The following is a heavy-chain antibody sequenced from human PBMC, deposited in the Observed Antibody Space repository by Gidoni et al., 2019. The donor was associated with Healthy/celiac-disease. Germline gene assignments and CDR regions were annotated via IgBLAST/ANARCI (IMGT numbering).Heavy chain of an antibody. V-gene: IGHV1-18*01. Sequence: QVQLVQSGAEVKKPGASVKLSCKASGYTFTSYGISWVRQAPGQGLEWMGWISAYNGNTNYAQKLQGRVTMTTDTSTSTAYMELRSLRSDDTAVYYCARDLDDYRFHGRVDYSGQGTLVTVSS. CDR2: ISAYNGNT. J-gene: IGHJ4*02. CDR1: GYTFTSYG. CDR3: ARDLDDYRFHGRVDY. D-gene: IGHD4-17*01.